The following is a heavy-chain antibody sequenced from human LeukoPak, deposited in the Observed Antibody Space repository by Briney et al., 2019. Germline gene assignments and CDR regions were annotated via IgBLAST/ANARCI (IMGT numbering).Heavy chain of an antibody. J-gene: IGHJ4*02. CDR1: GYTFTSYG. Sequence: ASVKVSCKASGYTFTSYGISWVRQAPGQGLEWMGWINPNSGGTNYAQKFQGRVTMTRDTSISTAYMELSRLRSDDTAVYYCARRGYSYGTSFDYWGQGTLVTVSS. CDR2: INPNSGGT. D-gene: IGHD5-18*01. V-gene: IGHV1-2*02. CDR3: ARRGYSYGTSFDY.